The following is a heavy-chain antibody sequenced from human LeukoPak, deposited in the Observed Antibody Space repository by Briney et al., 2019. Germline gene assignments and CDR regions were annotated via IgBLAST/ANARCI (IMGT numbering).Heavy chain of an antibody. J-gene: IGHJ1*01. CDR3: AREGPIVGASQLVPH. D-gene: IGHD1-26*01. CDR1: GYTFTDYY. Sequence: ASVSVTCKASGYTFTDYYMHWVRQAPGQGLEWMGWINPNSGGTNYAQKFQGRVTMTRDTSISTAYMELSRLRSDDTAVYYCAREGPIVGASQLVPHWAQSPLDTVSS. V-gene: IGHV1-2*02. CDR2: INPNSGGT.